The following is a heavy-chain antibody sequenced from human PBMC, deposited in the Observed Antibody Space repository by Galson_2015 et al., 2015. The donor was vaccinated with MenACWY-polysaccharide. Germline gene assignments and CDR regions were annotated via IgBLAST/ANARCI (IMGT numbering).Heavy chain of an antibody. Sequence: SLRLSCAASGFTFSDYYMSWIRQAPGKGLEWVSYISSSGSTIYYADSVKGRFTISRDNAKNSLYLQMNSLRAEDTAVYYCAKAASSSSWYGTLDYWGQGTLVTVSS. CDR2: ISSSGSTI. D-gene: IGHD6-13*01. V-gene: IGHV3-11*01. CDR3: AKAASSSSWYGTLDY. J-gene: IGHJ4*02. CDR1: GFTFSDYY.